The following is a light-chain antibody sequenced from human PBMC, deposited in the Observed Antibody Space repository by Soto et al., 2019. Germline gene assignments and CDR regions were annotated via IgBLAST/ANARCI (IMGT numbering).Light chain of an antibody. CDR2: STS. Sequence: QAVVTQEPSLTVSPGGTVTLNCASSTGAVTSGYYPNWFQQKPGQAPRALIYSTSNKQSWTPARFSGSLLGGKAALTLSGVQPEDEAEYYCLLYYAAAPVFGGGTKLTVL. V-gene: IGLV7-43*01. J-gene: IGLJ3*02. CDR1: TGAVTSGYY. CDR3: LLYYAAAPV.